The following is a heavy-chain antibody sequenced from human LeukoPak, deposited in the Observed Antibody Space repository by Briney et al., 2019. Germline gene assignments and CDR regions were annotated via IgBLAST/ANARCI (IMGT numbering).Heavy chain of an antibody. CDR1: GFTFSNAW. J-gene: IGHJ3*02. CDR3: IGYCSGGNCPNAFDI. V-gene: IGHV3-15*01. D-gene: IGHD2-15*01. CDR2: IKSKTDGGTT. Sequence: GGSLRLSCAASGFTFSNAWMSWVRQAPGNGLEWLGRIKSKTDGGTTDYAAPVKGRFTISRDDSKNTLYLQMNSLKTEDTAVYYCIGYCSGGNCPNAFDIWGQGTMVTVSS.